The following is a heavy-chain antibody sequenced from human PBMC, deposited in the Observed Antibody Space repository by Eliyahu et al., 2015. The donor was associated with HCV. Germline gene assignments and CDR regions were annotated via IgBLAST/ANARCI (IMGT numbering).Heavy chain of an antibody. CDR1: GYTFTGYY. J-gene: IGHJ4*02. CDR2: INPNSGGT. V-gene: IGHV1-2*02. CDR3: ARTFPPHDSSGYYEN. D-gene: IGHD3-22*01. Sequence: QVQLVQSGAEVKKPGASVXVXCKASGYTFTGYYMHWVRQAPGQGLEWMGWINPNSGGTNYAQKFHGRVTMTRDTSISTAYMELSRLRSDDTAMYYCARTFPPHDSSGYYENWGQGTLVTVSS.